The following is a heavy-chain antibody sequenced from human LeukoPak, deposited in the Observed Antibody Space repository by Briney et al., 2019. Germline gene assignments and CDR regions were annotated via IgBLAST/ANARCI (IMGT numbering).Heavy chain of an antibody. CDR1: GFTFCTYW. CDR2: IKIDGST. J-gene: IGHJ4*02. D-gene: IGHD5-12*01. Sequence: PGGSLRLSCAASGFTFCTYWMHWVRQAPGKGLVWVSHIKIDGSTTYADSVKGRFTISRDNSKNTLYLQMNSLRAEDTAVYYCARDRGYTQDHWGQGTLVTVSS. CDR3: ARDRGYTQDH. V-gene: IGHV3-74*01.